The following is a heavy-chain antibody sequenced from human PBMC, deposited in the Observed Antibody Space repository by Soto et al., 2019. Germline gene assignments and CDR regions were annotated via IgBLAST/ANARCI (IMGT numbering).Heavy chain of an antibody. D-gene: IGHD3-3*01. V-gene: IGHV2-5*02. CDR2: IYWDDDK. Sequence: SGPTLVNPTQTLALTCTFSGFSLSTSGVGVGWIRQPPGKALEWLALIYWDDDKRYSPSLKSRLTITKDTSKNQVVLTMTNMDPVDTATYYCAHRRGKYYDFRSGYYYYGMDVWGQGTTVTVSS. CDR3: AHRRGKYYDFRSGYYYYGMDV. J-gene: IGHJ6*02. CDR1: GFSLSTSGVG.